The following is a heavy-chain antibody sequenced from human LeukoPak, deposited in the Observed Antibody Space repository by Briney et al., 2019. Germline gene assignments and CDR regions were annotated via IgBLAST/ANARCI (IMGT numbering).Heavy chain of an antibody. CDR2: ISYDGSNK. CDR3: AREREAAHPYYSYVMDV. Sequence: GGSLRLSCAASGFTFSSYAMHWVRQAPGKGLEWVAVISYDGSNKYYADSVKGRFTISRDNSKNTLYLQMNSLRAEDTAVYYCAREREAAHPYYSYVMDVGGQGTTVPVPS. V-gene: IGHV3-30-3*01. D-gene: IGHD6-6*01. CDR1: GFTFSSYA. J-gene: IGHJ6*02.